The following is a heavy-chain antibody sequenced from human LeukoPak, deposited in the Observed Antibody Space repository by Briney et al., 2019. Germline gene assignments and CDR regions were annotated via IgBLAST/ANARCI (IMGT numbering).Heavy chain of an antibody. CDR1: GGSISSYY. CDR2: IYYSGST. D-gene: IGHD5-24*01. Sequence: PSETLSLTCTVSGGSISSYYWSWIRQAPGKGLEWIGYIYYSGSTNYNPSLKSRVTISVDTSKNQFSLKLSSVTAADTAVYYCARAEMATIDYWGQGTLVTVSS. V-gene: IGHV4-59*01. J-gene: IGHJ4*02. CDR3: ARAEMATIDY.